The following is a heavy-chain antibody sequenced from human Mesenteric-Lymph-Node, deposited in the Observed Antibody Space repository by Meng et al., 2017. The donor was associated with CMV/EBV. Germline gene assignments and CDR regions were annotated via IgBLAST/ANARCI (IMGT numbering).Heavy chain of an antibody. Sequence: GGSLRLSCAASGFTFSSYSMNWVRQAPGKGLEWVSYISSSSSTIYYADSVKGRFTISRDNAKNSLYLQMNSLRVEDTAVYYCARDNDGKDYWGQGTLVTVSS. D-gene: IGHD5-24*01. CDR2: ISSSSSTI. CDR1: GFTFSSYS. V-gene: IGHV3-48*04. CDR3: ARDNDGKDY. J-gene: IGHJ4*02.